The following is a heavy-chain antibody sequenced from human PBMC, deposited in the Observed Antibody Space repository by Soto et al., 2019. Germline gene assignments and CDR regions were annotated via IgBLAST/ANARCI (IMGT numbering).Heavy chain of an antibody. Sequence: SVKVSCKASGGTFSSYAISWVRQAPGQGLEWMGGIIPIFGTANYAQKFQGRVTITADESTSTAYMELSSLRSEDTAVYYCARGIGVAHYAFSSGYFGFDYWGQGTLVTVSS. CDR3: ARGIGVAHYAFSSGYFGFDY. CDR2: IIPIFGTA. D-gene: IGHD3-3*01. J-gene: IGHJ4*02. V-gene: IGHV1-69*13. CDR1: GGTFSSYA.